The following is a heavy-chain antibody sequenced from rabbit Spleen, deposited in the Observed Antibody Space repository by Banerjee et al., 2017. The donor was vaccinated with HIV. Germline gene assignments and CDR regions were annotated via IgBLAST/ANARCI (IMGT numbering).Heavy chain of an antibody. CDR3: ARDLVGVIGWNFYL. V-gene: IGHV1S7*01. CDR2: IDPVFGIT. CDR1: GFSISSYY. Sequence: QLEESAGGLVQPGGSLTLTCTASGFSISSYYMNWVRQAPGKGLEWIGYIDPVFGITYYANWVNGRFSISRENAQNTVFLQMTSLTAADRATYFCARDLVGVIGWNFYLWGQGTLVTVS. D-gene: IGHD2-1*01. J-gene: IGHJ4*01.